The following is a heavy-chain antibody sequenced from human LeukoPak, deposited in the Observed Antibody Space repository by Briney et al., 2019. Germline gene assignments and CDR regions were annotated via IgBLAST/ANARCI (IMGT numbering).Heavy chain of an antibody. D-gene: IGHD4-17*01. Sequence: ASVKVSCKASGYTFTGYYMHWVRQAPGQGLERMGWINPNSGGTNYAQKFQGWVTMTRDTSTSTAYMELSRLRSDDTAVYYCAREGYGDAEGMDVWGQGTTVTVSS. CDR2: INPNSGGT. CDR1: GYTFTGYY. V-gene: IGHV1-2*04. J-gene: IGHJ6*02. CDR3: AREGYGDAEGMDV.